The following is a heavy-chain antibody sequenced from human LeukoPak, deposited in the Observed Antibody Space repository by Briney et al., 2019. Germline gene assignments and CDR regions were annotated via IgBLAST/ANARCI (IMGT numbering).Heavy chain of an antibody. J-gene: IGHJ4*02. Sequence: GGSLRLSCAASGFTFSSYGMSWVRQAPGKGLEWVSSISGGGGRTYYADSVKGRFTISRDDSKNTLYLQMKSLRADDSAVYYCAILSGEFVSGGYWGQGTLVTVSS. CDR3: AILSGEFVSGGY. D-gene: IGHD3-16*01. CDR2: ISGGGGRT. CDR1: GFTFSSYG. V-gene: IGHV3-23*01.